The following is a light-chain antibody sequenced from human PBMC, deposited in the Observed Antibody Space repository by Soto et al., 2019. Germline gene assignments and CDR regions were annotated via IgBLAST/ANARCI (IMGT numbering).Light chain of an antibody. V-gene: IGKV3-20*01. Sequence: IVLTQSPCTLYLSTGVRATLSCRTSQSVSTSKLAWYQQRPGQAPRLLMYDASRRATGIPDRFSGSGSGTDFTLTISRLEPEDVAVYYCQQYVNFVWTFGQGTKVDIK. CDR3: QQYVNFVWT. CDR1: QSVSTSK. CDR2: DAS. J-gene: IGKJ1*01.